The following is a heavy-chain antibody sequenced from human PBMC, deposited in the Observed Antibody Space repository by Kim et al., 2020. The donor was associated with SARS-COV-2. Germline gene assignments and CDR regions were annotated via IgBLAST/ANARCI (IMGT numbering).Heavy chain of an antibody. Sequence: GGSLRLSCAASGFTFSSYAMHWVRQAPGKGLEWVTFISYNGINEHYADSMKGRFTISRDNSKNTVYLQMNSLRAEDTAVYYCARPLGNYYGSGSYVFGYWGQGTLVTVSS. D-gene: IGHD3-10*01. V-gene: IGHV3-30*14. J-gene: IGHJ4*02. CDR2: ISYNGINE. CDR1: GFTFSSYA. CDR3: ARPLGNYYGSGSYVFGY.